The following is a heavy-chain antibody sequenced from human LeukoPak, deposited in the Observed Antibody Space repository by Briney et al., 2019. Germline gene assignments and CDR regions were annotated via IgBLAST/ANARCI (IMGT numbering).Heavy chain of an antibody. D-gene: IGHD6-13*01. V-gene: IGHV3-23*01. CDR1: GFIFSSYS. Sequence: PGGPLRGSCAASGFIFSSYSMSWVRQAPGKGLEWVSVITGSGGNTYYADSVKGRFTISKDNSKNTVYLQMSSVRVDDTAVYYCAKAASSSWPSYYYGMDVWGQGTTVTVSS. CDR3: AKAASSSWPSYYYGMDV. J-gene: IGHJ6*02. CDR2: ITGSGGNT.